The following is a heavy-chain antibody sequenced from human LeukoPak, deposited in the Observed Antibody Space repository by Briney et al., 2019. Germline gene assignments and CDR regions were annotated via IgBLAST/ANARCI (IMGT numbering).Heavy chain of an antibody. D-gene: IGHD5-12*01. J-gene: IGHJ4*02. Sequence: GGSLRLSCAASGFTVSSNYMSWVRQAPGKGLEWVAVISYDGSNKYYADSVKGRFTISRDNSKNTVDLQMNSLRAEDTAVYYCTKWSGYGDSWGQGTLVTVSS. CDR1: GFTVSSNY. CDR3: TKWSGYGDS. CDR2: ISYDGSNK. V-gene: IGHV3-30*18.